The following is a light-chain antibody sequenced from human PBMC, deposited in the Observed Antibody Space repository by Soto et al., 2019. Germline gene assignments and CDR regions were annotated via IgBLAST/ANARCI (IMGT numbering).Light chain of an antibody. J-gene: IGKJ1*01. CDR3: QQRSNWRWT. CDR2: DAS. CDR1: QSVSSY. V-gene: IGKV3-11*01. Sequence: LVKTQSPATPSVSPGERATLSCRASQSVSSYLAWYQQKPGQAPRLLIYDASNRATGIPARFSGSGSGTDFTLTISSLEPEDFAVYYCQQRSNWRWTFGQGTKVDIK.